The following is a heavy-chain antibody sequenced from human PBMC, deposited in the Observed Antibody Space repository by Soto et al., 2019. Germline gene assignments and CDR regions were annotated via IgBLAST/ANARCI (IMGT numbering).Heavy chain of an antibody. V-gene: IGHV3-30*18. D-gene: IGHD4-17*01. CDR1: GFTFSSYG. CDR2: ISYDGSNK. CDR3: AKDWTTVTTEPLENYFDY. Sequence: QVQLVESGGGVVQPGRSLRLSCAASGFTFSSYGMHWVRQAPGKGLEWVAVISYDGSNKYYADSVKGRFTISRDNSKNTLYRQMNSLRAEDTAVYYCAKDWTTVTTEPLENYFDYWGQGTLVTVSS. J-gene: IGHJ4*02.